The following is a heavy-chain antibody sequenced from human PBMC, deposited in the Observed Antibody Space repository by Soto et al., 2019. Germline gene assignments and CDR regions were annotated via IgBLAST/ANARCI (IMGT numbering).Heavy chain of an antibody. CDR2: INHSGGT. D-gene: IGHD3-10*01. Sequence: SETLSLTCAVYGDSFSDDYWSWIRQPPGKGLEWIGEINHSGGTNYNPSLKSRVTISVDTSRNQFSLKLTSVTAADTAVYYCATRITRYYYINVWGKGTQVTVSS. J-gene: IGHJ6*03. V-gene: IGHV4-34*01. CDR3: ATRITRYYYINV. CDR1: GDSFSDDY.